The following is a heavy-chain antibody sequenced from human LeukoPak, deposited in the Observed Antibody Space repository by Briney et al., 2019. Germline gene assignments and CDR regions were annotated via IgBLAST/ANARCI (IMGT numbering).Heavy chain of an antibody. CDR3: ARQHDSYHYYYVDV. CDR1: GYSISSGYY. CDR2: LYHSDSI. J-gene: IGHJ6*03. Sequence: KPSETLSLTCAVSGYSISSGYYWIWTRQPPGKGLEWIGSLYHSDSIYYNPSLESRVTMSVDTSKNQFSLKLSFVTAADTAVYYCARQHDSYHYYYVDVWGKGTTVTVSS. V-gene: IGHV4-38-2*01. D-gene: IGHD6-13*01.